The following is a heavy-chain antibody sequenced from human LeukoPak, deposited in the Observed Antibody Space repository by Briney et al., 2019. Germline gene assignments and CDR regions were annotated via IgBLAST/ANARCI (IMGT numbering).Heavy chain of an antibody. Sequence: PGGSLRLSCVASGFTFRSHWIHWVRQAPGKGLVWVSRITSDGTDSIYADSVKGRFTISRDNAKNSLSLQMNSLRAEDTAVYYCARHRTASDYWGQGTLVTVSS. CDR2: ITSDGTDS. J-gene: IGHJ4*02. CDR3: ARHRTASDY. CDR1: GFTFRSHW. V-gene: IGHV3-74*01. D-gene: IGHD3-16*02.